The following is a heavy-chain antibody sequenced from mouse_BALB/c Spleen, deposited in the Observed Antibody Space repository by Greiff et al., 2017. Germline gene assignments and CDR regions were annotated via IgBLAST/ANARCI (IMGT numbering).Heavy chain of an antibody. D-gene: IGHD1-1*01. V-gene: IGHV1-55*01. CDR3: ATNFPYNYGSSMDY. CDR2: IYPGSGST. J-gene: IGHJ4*01. Sequence: QVQLQQPGAELVKPGTSVKLSCKASGYNFTSYWINWVKLRPGQGLEWIGDIYPGSGSTNYNEKFKSKATLTVDTSSSTAYMQLSSLASEDSALYYCATNFPYNYGSSMDYWGQGTTVTVSS. CDR1: GYNFTSYW.